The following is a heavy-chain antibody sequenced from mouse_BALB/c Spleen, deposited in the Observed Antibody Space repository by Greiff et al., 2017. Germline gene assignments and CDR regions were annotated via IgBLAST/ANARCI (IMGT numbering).Heavy chain of an antibody. J-gene: IGHJ3*01. V-gene: IGHV1-19*01. CDR3: ARTYYYGSSGGFAY. Sequence: VQLQQSGPELVKPGASVKMSCKASGYTFTDYYMNWVKQSHGKSLEWIGVINPYNGGTSYNQKFKGKATLTVDKSSSTAYMELNSLTSEDSAVYYCARTYYYGSSGGFAYWGQGTLVTVSA. D-gene: IGHD1-1*01. CDR2: INPYNGGT. CDR1: GYTFTDYY.